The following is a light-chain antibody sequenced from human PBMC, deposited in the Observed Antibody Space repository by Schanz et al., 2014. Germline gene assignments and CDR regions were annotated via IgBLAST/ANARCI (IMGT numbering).Light chain of an antibody. CDR2: EGS. Sequence: QSALTQPASVSGSPGQSITISCTGTSSDVGSYNLVSWYQQHPGKAPKLMIYEGSKRPSGVSNRISGSKSGNTASLTISGVQAEDEADYYCLLKFGGVQVFGGGTKLTVL. CDR3: LLKFGGVQV. J-gene: IGLJ2*01. V-gene: IGLV2-23*01. CDR1: SSDVGSYNL.